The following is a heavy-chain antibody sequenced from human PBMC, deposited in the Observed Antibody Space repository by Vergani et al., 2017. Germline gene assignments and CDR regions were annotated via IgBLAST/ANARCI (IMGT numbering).Heavy chain of an antibody. D-gene: IGHD1-26*01. V-gene: IGHV4-34*01. CDR2: INHSGST. Sequence: QVQLQQWGAGLLKPSETLSLTCAVYGGSFSGYYWSWIRQPPGKGLEWIGEINHSGSTNYNPSLKSRVTISVDTSKNQFSLKLSSVTAADTAVYYCARGRGHYYYYMDVWGKGTTVTVFS. CDR3: ARGRGHYYYYMDV. CDR1: GGSFSGYY. J-gene: IGHJ6*03.